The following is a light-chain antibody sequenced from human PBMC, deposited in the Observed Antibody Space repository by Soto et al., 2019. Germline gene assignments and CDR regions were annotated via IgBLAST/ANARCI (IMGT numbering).Light chain of an antibody. Sequence: QSVLTQPRSVSGSPGQSVTISCTGTSSDVGGYNYVSWYQQYPGKAPKLTIYDVNKWPSGVPDRFSGSKSGTTASLTISGLQAEDEADYYCCSYAGSYTWVFGGGTKLTVL. CDR1: SSDVGGYNY. V-gene: IGLV2-11*01. CDR3: CSYAGSYTWV. J-gene: IGLJ3*02. CDR2: DVN.